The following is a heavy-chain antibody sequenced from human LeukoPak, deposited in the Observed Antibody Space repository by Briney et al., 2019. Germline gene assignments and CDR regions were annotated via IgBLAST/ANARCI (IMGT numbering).Heavy chain of an antibody. D-gene: IGHD2-15*01. CDR3: ARLGYSSGGACYTLDS. CDR2: ASGSVGAV. CDR1: EFTLSNYK. J-gene: IGHJ4*02. V-gene: IGHV3-48*03. Sequence: PGGSLRLSCKGSEFTLSNYKMTWVRQAPGKGLEWVSYASGSVGAVFYADSVKGRFTTSRDNDRNSLYLQMDSLRAEDTAVYYCARLGYSSGGACYTLDSWGRGALVTVSS.